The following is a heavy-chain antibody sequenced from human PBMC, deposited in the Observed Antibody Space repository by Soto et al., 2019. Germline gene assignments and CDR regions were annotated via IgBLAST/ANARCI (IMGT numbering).Heavy chain of an antibody. V-gene: IGHV1-2*02. CDR2: INPNVGDS. J-gene: IGHJ3*01. CDR3: ARALSGWIRSSVDF. D-gene: IGHD3-10*01. CDR1: GYTFAAYY. Sequence: QVQLVQSGAEVKKLGASVKVSCQASGYTFAAYYIHWLRQAPGHGLQWMGWINPNVGDSKFAPKFQGAVSTTGDKPIGTVYLELSSLRSDDTAVYYCARALSGWIRSSVDFWGQGTMVTVSA.